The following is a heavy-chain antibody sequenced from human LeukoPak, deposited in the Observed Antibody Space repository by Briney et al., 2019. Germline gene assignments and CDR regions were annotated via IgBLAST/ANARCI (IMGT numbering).Heavy chain of an antibody. D-gene: IGHD6-13*01. V-gene: IGHV4-59*01. Sequence: SETLSLTCTVSGGFISSYYWSWIRQPPGEGLEWIGYIYYSGSTNYSPSLKSRVTISLDTSKNQFSLKLSSVTTADTAVYYCARVGSWYYFDYWGQGTLVTVSS. J-gene: IGHJ4*02. CDR1: GGFISSYY. CDR2: IYYSGST. CDR3: ARVGSWYYFDY.